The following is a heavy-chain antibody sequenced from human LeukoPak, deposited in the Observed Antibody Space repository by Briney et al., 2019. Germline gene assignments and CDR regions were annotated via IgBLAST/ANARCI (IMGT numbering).Heavy chain of an antibody. D-gene: IGHD2-2*01. Sequence: GGSLRLSCAASGFTFSSYGMHWVRQAPGKGLEWVAVISYDGSNKYYADSVKGRFTISRDNSENTLYLQMNSLRAEDTAVYYCASHSYQLLRKDWGQGTLVTVSS. CDR1: GFTFSSYG. CDR2: ISYDGSNK. J-gene: IGHJ4*02. V-gene: IGHV3-30*03. CDR3: ASHSYQLLRKD.